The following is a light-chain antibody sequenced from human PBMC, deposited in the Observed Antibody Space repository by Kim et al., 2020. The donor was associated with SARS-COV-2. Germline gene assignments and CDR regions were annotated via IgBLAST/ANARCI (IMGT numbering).Light chain of an antibody. CDR1: QSISSW. CDR2: KAS. J-gene: IGKJ2*03. CDR3: QHYDSFPVS. V-gene: IGKV1-5*03. Sequence: GDRVTLTCRASQSISSWLAWYQQKPGKAPNLLIYKASNLQSGVTSRFSASGSGTEFTLTITSLRPEDSASYYCQHYDSFPVSFGQGTKL.